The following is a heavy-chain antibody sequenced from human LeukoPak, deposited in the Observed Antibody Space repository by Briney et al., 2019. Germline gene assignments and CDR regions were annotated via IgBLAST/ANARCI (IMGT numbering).Heavy chain of an antibody. Sequence: ASVKVSCKASGYTFTNNFMHWVRQAPGQGLEWIGIINPSGDNTWYAQKFQGRVTMTRDMSTSTVYMELSSLRSEDTAVYYCARDGHANRYYYMDVWGKGTTVTVSS. CDR3: ARDGHANRYYYMDV. V-gene: IGHV1-46*01. J-gene: IGHJ6*03. CDR1: GYTFTNNF. CDR2: INPSGDNT.